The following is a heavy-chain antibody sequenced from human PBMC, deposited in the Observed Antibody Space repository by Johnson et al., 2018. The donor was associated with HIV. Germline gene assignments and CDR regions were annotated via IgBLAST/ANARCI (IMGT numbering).Heavy chain of an antibody. D-gene: IGHD6-13*01. CDR2: ISYDGSNK. CDR1: GFTFSSYA. V-gene: IGHV3-30-3*01. Sequence: QVQLVESGGGLVQPGGSLRLSCAASGFTFSSYAVHWVRQAPGKGLEWVAVISYDGSNKYYADSVKGRFTISRDNSKNTLHLQMNSLRAEDTALYYCAKDMGYSSFGFGFDLWGQGTMVTVSS. J-gene: IGHJ3*01. CDR3: AKDMGYSSFGFGFDL.